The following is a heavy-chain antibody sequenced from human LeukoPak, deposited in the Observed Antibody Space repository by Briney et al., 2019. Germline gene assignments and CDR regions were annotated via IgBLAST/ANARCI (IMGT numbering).Heavy chain of an antibody. CDR1: GGSISDYY. CDR3: VRRGYGGSARGDY. D-gene: IGHD5-12*01. Sequence: SETLSLTCTVSGGSISDYYWSWIRQSPGKGLEWIGYMHHSEISNYNPSLKSRVTLSVDTSKNHFSLRLTSVTAADTAVYYCVRRGYGGSARGDYWGQGTLVTVSS. V-gene: IGHV4-59*13. J-gene: IGHJ4*02. CDR2: MHHSEIS.